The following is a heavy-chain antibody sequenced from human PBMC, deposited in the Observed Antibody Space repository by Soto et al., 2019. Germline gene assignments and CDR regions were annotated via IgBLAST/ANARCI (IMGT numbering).Heavy chain of an antibody. Sequence: NPSETLSLTCTVSGGSISSYYWSWIRQPPGKGLEWIGYIYYSGSTNYNPSLKSRVTISVDTSKNQFSLKLSSVTAADTAVYYCARARIQLSLNWFDTWGQGTLVTVSS. D-gene: IGHD5-18*01. CDR1: GGSISSYY. CDR3: ARARIQLSLNWFDT. J-gene: IGHJ5*02. CDR2: IYYSGST. V-gene: IGHV4-59*01.